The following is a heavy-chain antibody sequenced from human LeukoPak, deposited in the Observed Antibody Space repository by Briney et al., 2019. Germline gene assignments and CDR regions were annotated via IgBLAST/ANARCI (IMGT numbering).Heavy chain of an antibody. J-gene: IGHJ4*02. CDR2: INPSGGST. CDR1: GYTFTSYY. CDR3: ASGLSIVVVVAATEFDY. Sequence: GASVKVSCKASGYTFTSYYMHWVRQAPGQGREWMGIINPSGGSTSYAQKFQGRVTMTRDTSISTAYMELSRLRSDDTAVYCCASGLSIVVVVAATEFDYWGQGTLVTVSS. D-gene: IGHD2-15*01. V-gene: IGHV1-46*01.